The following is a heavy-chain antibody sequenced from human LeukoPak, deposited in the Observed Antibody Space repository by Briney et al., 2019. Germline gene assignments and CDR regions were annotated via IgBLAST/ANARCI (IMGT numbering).Heavy chain of an antibody. CDR2: ISHSGST. D-gene: IGHD2-2*01. CDR1: GASINSGGYS. J-gene: IGHJ5*02. V-gene: IGHV4-30-2*01. Sequence: SQTLSLTCGVSGASINSGGYSWSWIRQPPGKGLEWTGHISHSGSTYYNPSLKSRVTISVDRSKNQFSLKLTSVTAADTAVYYCARQGYCSGTSCYAGGDWFDPWGQGTLVTVSS. CDR3: ARQGYCSGTSCYAGGDWFDP.